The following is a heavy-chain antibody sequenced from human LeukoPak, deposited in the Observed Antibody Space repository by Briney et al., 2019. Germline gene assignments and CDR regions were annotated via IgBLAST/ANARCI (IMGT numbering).Heavy chain of an antibody. CDR2: ITASGHST. J-gene: IGHJ4*02. CDR1: GFRFRSYP. CDR3: ARGRYSSSWF. V-gene: IGHV3-23*01. D-gene: IGHD6-13*01. Sequence: RGSLRLSCAGSGFRFRSYPIRWVRQHPGKGLEWVSAITASGHSTYSADSVKGRFTIPRDNSKNTLYLQMNSRRAEDTAVYYCARGRYSSSWFWGQGTRVTVSS.